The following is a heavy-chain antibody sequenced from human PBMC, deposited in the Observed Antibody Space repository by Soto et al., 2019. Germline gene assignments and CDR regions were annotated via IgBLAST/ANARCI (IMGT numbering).Heavy chain of an antibody. CDR3: ARGRKTWFGEFRDLDY. J-gene: IGHJ4*02. D-gene: IGHD3-10*01. CDR1: GGSISSGDYY. Sequence: SETLSLTCTVSGGSISSGDYYWSWIRQPPGKGLEWIGYIYYSGSTYYNPSLKSRVTISVDTSKNQFSLKLSSVTAADTAVYYCARGRKTWFGEFRDLDYWGQGTLVTVSS. V-gene: IGHV4-30-4*01. CDR2: IYYSGST.